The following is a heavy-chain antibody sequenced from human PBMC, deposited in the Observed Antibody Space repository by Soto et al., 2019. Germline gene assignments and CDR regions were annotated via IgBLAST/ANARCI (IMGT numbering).Heavy chain of an antibody. V-gene: IGHV1-24*01. CDR2: FDPEDGET. Sequence: QVQLVQSGAEVKKPGASVKVSCKVSGYTLTELSMHWVRQAPGKGLEWMGGFDPEDGETIYAQKFQGRVXXTXDXXTDTAYMELSSLRSEDTAVYYCATEGGTTDYWFDPWGQGTLVTVSS. CDR3: ATEGGTTDYWFDP. CDR1: GYTLTELS. J-gene: IGHJ5*02. D-gene: IGHD1-1*01.